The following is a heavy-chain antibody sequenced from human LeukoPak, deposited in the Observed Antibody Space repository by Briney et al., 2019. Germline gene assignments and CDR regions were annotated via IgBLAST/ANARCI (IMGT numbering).Heavy chain of an antibody. J-gene: IGHJ3*02. D-gene: IGHD2-2*01. CDR3: ARNLPAARSDAFDI. CDR1: GFTFSTSS. Sequence: GGSLRLSCAASGFTFSTSSMNWVRQAPGKGLEWVSSISPSGRSIYYADSVKGRFTISRDNAKSSLYLQMNSLRAEDTAVYYCARNLPAARSDAFDIWGQGTMVTVSS. V-gene: IGHV3-21*01. CDR2: ISPSGRSI.